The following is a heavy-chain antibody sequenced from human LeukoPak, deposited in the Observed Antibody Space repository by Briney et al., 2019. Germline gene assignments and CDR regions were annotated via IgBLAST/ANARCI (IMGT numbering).Heavy chain of an antibody. CDR2: INHSGST. CDR1: GGSISSYY. Sequence: SETLSLTCTVSGGSISSYYWSWIRQPPGKGLEWIGEINHSGSTNYNPSLKSRVTISVDTSKNQFSLKLSSVTAADTAVYYCARHGRGLWFGELSPYYYYNYMDVWGKGTTVTISS. CDR3: ARHGRGLWFGELSPYYYYNYMDV. V-gene: IGHV4-34*01. J-gene: IGHJ6*03. D-gene: IGHD3-10*01.